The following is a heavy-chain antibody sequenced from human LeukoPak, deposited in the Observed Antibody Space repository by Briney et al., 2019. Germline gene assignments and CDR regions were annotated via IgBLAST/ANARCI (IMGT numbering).Heavy chain of an antibody. D-gene: IGHD5-12*01. V-gene: IGHV5-51*01. CDR1: GYTFTSYW. J-gene: IGHJ4*02. Sequence: GESLQISCQASGYTFTSYWIGWVRQMPGKGLEWMGIIFPSDSDTRYSPSFQGQVTISADKSISTAYLQWSSLKASDTAMFYCARSGVSGYGWDYWGQGTLVTVSS. CDR3: ARSGVSGYGWDY. CDR2: IFPSDSDT.